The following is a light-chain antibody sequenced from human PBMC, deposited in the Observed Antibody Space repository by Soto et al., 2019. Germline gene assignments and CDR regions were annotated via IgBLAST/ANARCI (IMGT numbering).Light chain of an antibody. CDR3: QQYGSSPRT. V-gene: IGKV3-20*01. CDR1: QSFSSSY. J-gene: IGKJ1*01. Sequence: EIVLTQSPGTLSLSPGERATLSCRASQSFSSSYLAWFQQKPGQAPRLLIYGASSRATGIPDRFSGSGSGTDFTLTISRLDPEDFAVYFCQQYGSSPRTFSQGTKVDI. CDR2: GAS.